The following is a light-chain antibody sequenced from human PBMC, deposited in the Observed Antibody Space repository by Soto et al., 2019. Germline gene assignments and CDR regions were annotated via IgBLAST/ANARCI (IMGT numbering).Light chain of an antibody. CDR3: QQYESYPVT. J-gene: IGKJ1*01. CDR1: QSISTS. CDR2: KAS. V-gene: IGKV1-5*03. Sequence: DIQMTQSPSTLSASVGDRVTITCRASQSISTSLAWYQQIPGKPPKIMIYKASILESGVPSSFSGSGSGTEFTLTISSLQPDDFATYYCQQYESYPVTFGQGTKVEIK.